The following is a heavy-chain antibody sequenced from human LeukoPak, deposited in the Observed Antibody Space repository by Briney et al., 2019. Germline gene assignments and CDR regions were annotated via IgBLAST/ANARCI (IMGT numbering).Heavy chain of an antibody. Sequence: ASVKVTCKASGYTFTSYGISWVRQAPGQGLEWMGWISAYNGNTNYAQKLQGRVTMTTDTSTSTAYMELRSLRSDDTAVYYCARVDRYFDWLPSDYWGQGTLVTVSS. CDR1: GYTFTSYG. CDR3: ARVDRYFDWLPSDY. D-gene: IGHD3-9*01. CDR2: ISAYNGNT. J-gene: IGHJ4*02. V-gene: IGHV1-18*01.